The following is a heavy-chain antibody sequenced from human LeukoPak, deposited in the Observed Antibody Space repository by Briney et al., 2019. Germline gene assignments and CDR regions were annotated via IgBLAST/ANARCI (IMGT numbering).Heavy chain of an antibody. V-gene: IGHV4-39*01. J-gene: IGHJ6*02. Sequence: ASETLSLTCTVSGGSISSSSYYWGWIRQPPGKGLEWIGSFYYSGSTYYNPSLKSRVTISVATAKNQFSLKLSSVTAADTAVYHCAANTLCGGDCYRYYYYYYGMDVWGQGNTVTVSS. CDR3: AANTLCGGDCYRYYYYYYGMDV. CDR1: GGSISSSSYY. CDR2: FYYSGST. D-gene: IGHD2-21*02.